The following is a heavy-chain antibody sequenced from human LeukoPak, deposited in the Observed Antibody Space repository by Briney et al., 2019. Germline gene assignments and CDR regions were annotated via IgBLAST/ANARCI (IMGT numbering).Heavy chain of an antibody. D-gene: IGHD3-10*01. CDR3: ARDRGKRFDY. CDR1: GFTFSSYS. V-gene: IGHV3-21*01. CDR2: ISSRSSYI. J-gene: IGHJ4*02. Sequence: GGSLRLSCAASGFTFSSYSMNWVRQAPGKGLEWVSSISSRSSYIYYADSVKGRFTISRDNAKNSLYLQMNSLRAEDTAVYYCARDRGKRFDYWGQGTLVTVSS.